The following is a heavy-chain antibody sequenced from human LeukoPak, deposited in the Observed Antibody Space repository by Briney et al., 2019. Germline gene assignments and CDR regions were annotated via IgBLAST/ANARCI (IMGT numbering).Heavy chain of an antibody. V-gene: IGHV3-30-3*01. D-gene: IGHD6-19*01. CDR3: AKDKSSSGWYGMDV. J-gene: IGHJ6*02. CDR1: EFIFSSYT. CDR2: ISYDGSNK. Sequence: SLRLSCEASEFIFSSYTMRWVRQAPGKGLEWVAFISYDGSNKDYADSVKGQFTISRDNSKNTLYLQMNSLRADDTAIYYCAKDKSSSGWYGMDVWGQGTTVTVSS.